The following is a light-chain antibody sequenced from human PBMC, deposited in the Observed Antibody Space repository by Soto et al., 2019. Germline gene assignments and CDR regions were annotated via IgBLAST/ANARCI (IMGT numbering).Light chain of an antibody. CDR3: CSYAGSYTFLV. J-gene: IGLJ2*01. V-gene: IGLV2-11*01. CDR2: DVS. Sequence: QSALTQPRSVSGSPGQSVTISYTGTSSDVGGYNYVSWYQQHPGKAPKLMIYDVSKRPSGVPDRFSGSKSGNTASLTISGLQAEDEADYYCCSYAGSYTFLVFGGGTKLTVL. CDR1: SSDVGGYNY.